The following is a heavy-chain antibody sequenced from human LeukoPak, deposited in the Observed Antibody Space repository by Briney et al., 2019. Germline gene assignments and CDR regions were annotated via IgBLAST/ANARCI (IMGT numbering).Heavy chain of an antibody. CDR3: ERANMTTVTTDY. CDR2: ISSSGSTI. V-gene: IGHV3-48*03. CDR1: GFTFSSYE. D-gene: IGHD4-11*01. J-gene: IGHJ4*02. Sequence: GGSLRLSCAASGFTFSSYEMNWVRQAPGKGLEWVSYISSSGSTIYYADSVKGRFTISRDNAKNSLYLQMNSLRAEDTAVYYCERANMTTVTTDYWGQGTLVTVSS.